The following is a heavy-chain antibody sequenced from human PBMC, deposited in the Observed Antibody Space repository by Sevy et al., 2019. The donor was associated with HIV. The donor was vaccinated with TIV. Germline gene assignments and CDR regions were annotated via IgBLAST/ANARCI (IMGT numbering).Heavy chain of an antibody. V-gene: IGHV3-23*01. J-gene: IGHJ4*02. CDR3: ATEGLSGYDAPFAY. CDR2: ISGSGGRI. Sequence: GGSLRLSCAASGFTFSNYAISWVRQAPGKGLEWVSAISGSGGRIYYADSVKGRFTISRDNSKNTLYLQMNSLRAEDTAVYYCATEGLSGYDAPFAYWGQGTLVTVSS. CDR1: GFTFSNYA. D-gene: IGHD5-12*01.